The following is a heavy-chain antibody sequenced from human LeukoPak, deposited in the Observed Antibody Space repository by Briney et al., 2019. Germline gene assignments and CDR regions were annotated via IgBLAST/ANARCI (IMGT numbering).Heavy chain of an antibody. D-gene: IGHD4-11*01. CDR1: GYTFTSYG. V-gene: IGHV1-18*01. CDR2: ISAYNGNT. J-gene: IGHJ6*03. CDR3: ARIQISVTTSYYYYYMDV. Sequence: ASVKVSCKASGYTFTSYGISWVRQAPGQGLEWMGWISAYNGNTNYAQKLQGRVTMTTDTSTSTAYMELRSLRSDDTAVYYCARIQISVTTSYYYYYMDVWGKGTTVTVSS.